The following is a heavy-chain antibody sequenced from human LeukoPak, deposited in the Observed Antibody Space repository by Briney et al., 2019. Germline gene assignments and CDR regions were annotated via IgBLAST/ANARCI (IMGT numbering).Heavy chain of an antibody. CDR1: GYTFDDYA. V-gene: IGHV3-9*01. D-gene: IGHD5-18*01. CDR3: AKGHTYGLGESYLDF. J-gene: IGHJ4*02. CDR2: ISWNSGSI. Sequence: PGRFLRLSCEASGYTFDDYAMHWVRQAPGKGLEWVSAISWNSGSIGYADSVKGRFTISRDNGKNSLYLQMNSLRTEDTALSYCAKGHTYGLGESYLDFWGQGTLVSVSS.